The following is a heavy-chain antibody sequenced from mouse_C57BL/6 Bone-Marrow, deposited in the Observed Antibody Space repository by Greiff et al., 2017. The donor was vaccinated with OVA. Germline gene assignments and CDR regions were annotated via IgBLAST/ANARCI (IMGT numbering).Heavy chain of an antibody. D-gene: IGHD1-1*01. CDR3: ARMGGRGITTVVARDFDY. CDR1: GYTFTDYY. Sequence: VQLQQSGPELVKPGASVKISCKASGYTFTDYYINWVKQRPGQGLEWIGWIFPGSGSTYYNEKFKGKATLTVDKSSSTAYMLLSSLTSEDSAVYFCARMGGRGITTVVARDFDYWGQGTTLTVSS. V-gene: IGHV1-75*01. J-gene: IGHJ2*01. CDR2: IFPGSGST.